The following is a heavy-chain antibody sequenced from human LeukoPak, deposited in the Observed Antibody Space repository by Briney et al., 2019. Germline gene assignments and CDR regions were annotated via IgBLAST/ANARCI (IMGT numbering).Heavy chain of an antibody. D-gene: IGHD1-26*01. V-gene: IGHV3-30*02. CDR3: AKDLELAPFDY. CDR1: GFIFRSYG. J-gene: IGHJ4*02. Sequence: GGSLRLSCVTSGFIFRSYGMHWVRQAPGKGLEWVAFIRSDGSDEHYADSVKGRFTISRDNSKDTLYLQMNSLGAEDTAVYYCAKDLELAPFDYWGQGTPVTVSP. CDR2: IRSDGSDE.